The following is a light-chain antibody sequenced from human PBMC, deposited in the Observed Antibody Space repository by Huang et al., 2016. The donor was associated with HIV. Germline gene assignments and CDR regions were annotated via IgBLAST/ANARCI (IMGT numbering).Light chain of an antibody. CDR1: QSIVGTY. CDR2: GVS. CDR3: QQYGTSPPEVT. V-gene: IGKV3-20*01. J-gene: IGKJ4*01. Sequence: ELVLTQSPGTLSLSPGERATLSCRASQSIVGTYLAWYQQRPGQAPRLLIYGVSSRAAGIPDRFSGSGSGTDFTLTISRLEPEDFAVYYCQQYGTSPPEVTFGGGTKVEIK.